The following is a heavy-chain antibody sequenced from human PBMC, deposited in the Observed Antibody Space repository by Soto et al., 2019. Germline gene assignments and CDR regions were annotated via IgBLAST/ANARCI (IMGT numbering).Heavy chain of an antibody. CDR1: GFTFSSYA. J-gene: IGHJ3*02. CDR2: ISGSGGST. V-gene: IGHV3-23*01. CDR3: AKDGSGDYDLEYAFDI. D-gene: IGHD4-17*01. Sequence: GGSLRLSCAASGFTFSSYAMSWVRQAPGKGLEWVSAISGSGGSTYYADSVKGRFTISRDNSKNTLYLQMNSLRAEDTAVYYCAKDGSGDYDLEYAFDIWGQGTMVTVSS.